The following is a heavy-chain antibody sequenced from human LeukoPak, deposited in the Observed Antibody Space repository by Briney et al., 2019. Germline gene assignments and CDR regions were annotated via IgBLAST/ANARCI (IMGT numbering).Heavy chain of an antibody. Sequence: GGSLRLSCAASGFTLGSYAMTWVRQAPGRGLEWVSSVDGGGGGTYYADSVKGRFTISRDNSKDTLYLQMNGLRAEDTAVYFCAKQSAGSAAWYSLHYDFWGQGTLVTVSS. CDR2: VDGGGGGT. J-gene: IGHJ4*02. V-gene: IGHV3-23*01. CDR1: GFTLGSYA. D-gene: IGHD6-13*01. CDR3: AKQSAGSAAWYSLHYDF.